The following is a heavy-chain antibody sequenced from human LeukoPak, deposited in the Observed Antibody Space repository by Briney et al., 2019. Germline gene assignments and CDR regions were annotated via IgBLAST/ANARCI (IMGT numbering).Heavy chain of an antibody. J-gene: IGHJ4*02. CDR1: GYSFTDYW. D-gene: IGHD2-15*01. CDR3: STSGAFDF. CDR2: IYPRASDL. Sequence: GESLKISCKASGYSFTDYWIGWVRQMPGKGLEWMAIIYPRASDLRYTYTPSFQGQVTTSADKTSSTAYLQWSSLKASETGMYARSTSGAFDFWGQGTPVTVSS. V-gene: IGHV5-51*01.